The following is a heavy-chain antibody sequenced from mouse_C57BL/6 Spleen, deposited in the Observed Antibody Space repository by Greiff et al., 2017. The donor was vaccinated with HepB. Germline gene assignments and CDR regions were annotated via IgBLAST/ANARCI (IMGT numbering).Heavy chain of an antibody. CDR1: GYTFTSYW. V-gene: IGHV1-64*01. CDR3: ARDYGSSWFAY. Sequence: QVQLQQPGAELVKPGASVKLSCKASGYTFTSYWMHWVKQRPGQGLEWIGMIHPNSGSTNYNEKFKSKATLTVDKSSSTAYMQLSSLTSEDSAVYCCARDYGSSWFAYWGQGTLVTVSA. J-gene: IGHJ3*01. D-gene: IGHD1-1*01. CDR2: IHPNSGST.